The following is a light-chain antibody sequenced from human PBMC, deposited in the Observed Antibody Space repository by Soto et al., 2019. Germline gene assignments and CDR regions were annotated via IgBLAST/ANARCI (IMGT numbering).Light chain of an antibody. J-gene: IGKJ1*01. CDR1: QSVSSNY. Sequence: EIVLTQSPGTLSLSPGERATLSCRASQSVSSNYLVWYQQKPGQAPRLLIYGASTRATGIPDRFSGSGYGTDFTLTISRLEPEDFAVYYCQQYGSSQWTFGQGTKVAIK. V-gene: IGKV3-20*01. CDR3: QQYGSSQWT. CDR2: GAS.